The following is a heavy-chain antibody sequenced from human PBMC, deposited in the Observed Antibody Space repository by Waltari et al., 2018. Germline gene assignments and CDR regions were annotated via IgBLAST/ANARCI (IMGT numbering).Heavy chain of an antibody. CDR2: IYHSGGT. Sequence: QVKLQESGPGLGKPWETLSLTCADEGYSISRGYYWGGIRQHPGKGLEWIGSIYHSGGTYYNPSLKSRVTISVDTSKNQFSLKLSSVTAADTAVYYCARGFRLGSGYYFSVYFDYWGQGTLVTVSS. J-gene: IGHJ4*02. CDR1: GYSISRGYY. V-gene: IGHV4-38-2*01. D-gene: IGHD3-22*01. CDR3: ARGFRLGSGYYFSVYFDY.